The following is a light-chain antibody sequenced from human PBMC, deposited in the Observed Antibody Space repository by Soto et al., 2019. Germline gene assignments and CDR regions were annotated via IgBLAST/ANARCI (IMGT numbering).Light chain of an antibody. Sequence: QSVLTQPPSVSGAPGQRVTISCTGSSSSIGAGYDVHWYQQLPGTAPKLLIYGNSNRPSGVPDRFSGSKSGTSASLVITGLQADDEADYYCQSNDNGLSGSDVFGTGTKVTVL. J-gene: IGLJ1*01. V-gene: IGLV1-40*01. CDR1: SSSIGAGYD. CDR2: GNS. CDR3: QSNDNGLSGSDV.